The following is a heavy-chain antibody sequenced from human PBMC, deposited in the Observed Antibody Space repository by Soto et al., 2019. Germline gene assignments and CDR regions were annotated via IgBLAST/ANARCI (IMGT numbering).Heavy chain of an antibody. D-gene: IGHD5-18*01. CDR2: IYYSGST. J-gene: IGHJ4*02. CDR1: CGSISSYY. CDR3: ARDGYSYGYPFDY. Sequence: SETLSLTCTVSCGSISSYYWSWIRQPPGKGLEWIGYIYYSGSTNYNPSLKSRVTISVDTSKNQFSLKLSSVTAADTAVYYCARDGYSYGYPFDYWGQGTLVTVSS. V-gene: IGHV4-59*01.